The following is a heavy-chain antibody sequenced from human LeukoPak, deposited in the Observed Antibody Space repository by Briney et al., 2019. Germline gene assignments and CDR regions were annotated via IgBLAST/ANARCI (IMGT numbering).Heavy chain of an antibody. CDR1: GFSLSTSGMR. D-gene: IGHD6-13*01. CDR2: IDWDDDK. Sequence: SGPTLVNPXQTLTLTCAFSGFSLSTSGMRVSWIRQPPGKALEWLARIDWDDDKFYSTSLKTRLTTSKDTSKNQVVLTMTNMDPVDTATYYCARGIAAAGVFDYWGQGTLVTVSS. J-gene: IGHJ4*02. V-gene: IGHV2-70*04. CDR3: ARGIAAAGVFDY.